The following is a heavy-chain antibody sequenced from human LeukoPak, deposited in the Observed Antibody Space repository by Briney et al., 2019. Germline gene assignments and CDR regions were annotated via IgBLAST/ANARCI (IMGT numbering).Heavy chain of an antibody. Sequence: GGSLRLSCAASGFTFSSYAMHWVRQASGKGLEWVAVISYDGSNKYYADSVKGRFTISRDNSKNTLYLQMNSLRAEDTAVYYCLADDYWGQGTLVTVSS. CDR1: GFTFSSYA. J-gene: IGHJ4*02. CDR2: ISYDGSNK. CDR3: LADDY. V-gene: IGHV3-30-3*01.